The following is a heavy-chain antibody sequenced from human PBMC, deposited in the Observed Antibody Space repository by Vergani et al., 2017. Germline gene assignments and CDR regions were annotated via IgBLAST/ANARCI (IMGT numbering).Heavy chain of an antibody. CDR3: ATKSCGTPGWQIGYVRA. CDR2: ISYYGPQK. Sequence: QVHLVESGGGVVQPGRSLRLSCVVSGFTSSYYGMHWVRQAPGKGLEWVAVISYYGPQKYYADSVKGRFTISRDNSKSTLYLQINSLRTEDTAVYYCATKSCGTPGWQIGYVRAWGQGTLVTVSS. J-gene: IGHJ4*02. CDR1: GFTSSYYG. V-gene: IGHV3-30*03. D-gene: IGHD1-1*01.